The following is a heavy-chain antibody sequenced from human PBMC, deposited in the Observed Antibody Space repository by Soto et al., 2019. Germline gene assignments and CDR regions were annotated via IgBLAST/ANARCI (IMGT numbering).Heavy chain of an antibody. Sequence: QVQLVQSGAEVKKPGASVKVSCKTSGYTFTSSGISWVRQAPGQGLEWMGWISSYNGSTNYAQNLQGRVTMTTDTSTSTAYMEVRSLKSDDTAVYYCATDHVDEDYWGQGTLVTVSS. CDR2: ISSYNGST. J-gene: IGHJ4*02. CDR3: ATDHVDEDY. CDR1: GYTFTSSG. V-gene: IGHV1-18*01. D-gene: IGHD5-12*01.